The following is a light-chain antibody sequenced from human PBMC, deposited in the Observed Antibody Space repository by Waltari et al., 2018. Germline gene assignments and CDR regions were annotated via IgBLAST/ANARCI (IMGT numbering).Light chain of an antibody. CDR3: QSYDGNNWV. CDR2: EDN. V-gene: IGLV6-57*04. Sequence: NFMLTQPHSVSESPGKTVTISCTRSSGSIASNYVQWYQQRPGSAPTTVISEDNQRPSGVPDRFSGSIDRSSNSASLTISGLKTEDEADFYCQSYDGNNWVFGGGTKLTVL. J-gene: IGLJ3*02. CDR1: SGSIASNY.